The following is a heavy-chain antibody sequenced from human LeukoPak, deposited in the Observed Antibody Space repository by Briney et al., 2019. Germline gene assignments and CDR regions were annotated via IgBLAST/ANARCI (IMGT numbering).Heavy chain of an antibody. J-gene: IGHJ5*02. V-gene: IGHV1-2*02. D-gene: IGHD3-10*01. CDR1: GYTFTGYY. Sequence: ASVKVSCKASGYTFTGYYMHWVRQAPGQGLEWMGWINPNSGGTNYAQKFQGRVTMTRNTSISTAYMELSRLRSDDTAVYYCARDRVVRGVISNWFDPWGQGTLVTVSS. CDR2: INPNSGGT. CDR3: ARDRVVRGVISNWFDP.